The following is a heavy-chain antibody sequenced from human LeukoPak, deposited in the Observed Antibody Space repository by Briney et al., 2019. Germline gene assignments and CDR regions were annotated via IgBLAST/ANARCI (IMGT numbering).Heavy chain of an antibody. CDR3: ARDGCSGGSCYSFDY. CDR2: INPNSGGT. J-gene: IGHJ4*02. Sequence: ASVTVSCKASGYTFTGYYMHWVRQAPGQGLEWMGRINPNSGGTNYAQKFQGRVTMTRDTSISTAYMELSRLRSDDTAVYYCARDGCSGGSCYSFDYWGQGTLVTVSS. V-gene: IGHV1-2*06. D-gene: IGHD2-15*01. CDR1: GYTFTGYY.